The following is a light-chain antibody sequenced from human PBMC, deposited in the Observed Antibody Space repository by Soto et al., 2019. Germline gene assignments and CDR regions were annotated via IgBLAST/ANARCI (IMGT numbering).Light chain of an antibody. V-gene: IGLV2-14*01. CDR2: EVS. J-gene: IGLJ2*01. Sequence: QSALTQPASVSGSPGQSITISCTGTSSDVGGYNYVSWYQQHPGKAPKLMIYEVSNRPSGVPDRFSGSKSGTSASLAISGLRSEDEAYYYCTTWDDNLSAVVFGGGTKLTVL. CDR3: TTWDDNLSAVV. CDR1: SSDVGGYNY.